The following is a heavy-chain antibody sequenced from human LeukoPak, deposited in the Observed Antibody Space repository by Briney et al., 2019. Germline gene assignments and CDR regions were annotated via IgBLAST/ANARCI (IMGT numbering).Heavy chain of an antibody. CDR1: GFTFSSYS. CDR2: ISSSSSYI. Sequence: GGSLRLSCAASGFTFSSYSMNWVRQAPGKGLEWVSSISSSSSYIYYADSVKGRFTISRDNAKNSLYLQMNSLRAEDTAVYYCARETYYYDSSGPKSGTYYYYYMDVWGKGTTVTVSS. V-gene: IGHV3-21*01. D-gene: IGHD3-22*01. CDR3: ARETYYYDSSGPKSGTYYYYYMDV. J-gene: IGHJ6*03.